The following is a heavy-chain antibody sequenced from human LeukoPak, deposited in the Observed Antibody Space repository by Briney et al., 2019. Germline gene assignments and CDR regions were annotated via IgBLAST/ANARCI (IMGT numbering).Heavy chain of an antibody. CDR2: ISSSSSYI. D-gene: IGHD3-22*01. Sequence: GGSLRLSCAASGFTFSSYSMNWVRQAPGKGLEWVSSISSSSSYIYYADSVKGRFTISRDNAKNSLYLQMNSLRAEDTAVYYCAREGPTYYYGSSGYFDYWGQGTLVTVSS. CDR3: AREGPTYYYGSSGYFDY. J-gene: IGHJ4*02. CDR1: GFTFSSYS. V-gene: IGHV3-21*01.